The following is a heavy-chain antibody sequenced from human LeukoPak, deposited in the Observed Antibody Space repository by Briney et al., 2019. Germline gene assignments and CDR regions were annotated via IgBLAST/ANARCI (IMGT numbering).Heavy chain of an antibody. D-gene: IGHD3-22*01. J-gene: IGHJ4*02. CDR3: ARDSYYFDRTGYYYYFEH. Sequence: GGSLRLSCADSRLTFSNHWMSWVRQAPGKGLEWVASIQQDGSDKYYVDSVKGRFTISRDNAKNSLYLQMNNLRAEDTAVYYCARDSYYFDRTGYYYYFEHWGQGTLVTVSS. CDR2: IQQDGSDK. CDR1: RLTFSNHW. V-gene: IGHV3-7*01.